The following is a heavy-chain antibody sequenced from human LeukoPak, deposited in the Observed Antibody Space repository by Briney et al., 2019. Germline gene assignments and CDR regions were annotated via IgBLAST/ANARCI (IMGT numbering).Heavy chain of an antibody. CDR1: LFTLSRYW. J-gene: IGHJ3*02. V-gene: IGHV3-74*03. Sequence: GGSVPLSRLASLFTLSRYWLQWLGQAPAKGRVWVSRNYSYRCNRKYADSVKCRFTISRDNTKITMYLQMNTLRAEATAVYYCVSRYCTITNCYKASVTGSFDMGSQGTMVSVS. D-gene: IGHD2-2*02. CDR3: VSRYCTITNCYKASVTGSFDM. CDR2: NYSYRCNR.